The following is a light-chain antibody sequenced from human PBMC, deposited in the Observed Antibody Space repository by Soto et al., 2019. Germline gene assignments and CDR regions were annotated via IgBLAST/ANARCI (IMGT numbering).Light chain of an antibody. CDR1: ISNIGSNY. CDR2: KND. V-gene: IGLV1-47*01. Sequence: QSVLTQPPSASGTPGQSVTISCSGRISNIGSNYVHWYQQLPGTAPRLLIYKNDQRPSGVPDRISGSKSGTSASLAISGLRSEDEDDYYCSTWDDGLSGVLFGGGTKVTVL. CDR3: STWDDGLSGVL. J-gene: IGLJ2*01.